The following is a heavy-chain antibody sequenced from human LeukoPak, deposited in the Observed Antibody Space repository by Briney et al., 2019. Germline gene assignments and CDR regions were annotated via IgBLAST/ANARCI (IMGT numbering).Heavy chain of an antibody. V-gene: IGHV1-69*13. D-gene: IGHD2-15*01. CDR2: IIPIFGTA. J-gene: IGHJ3*02. CDR3: ASPSQVVAAIKGAFDI. CDR1: GGTFSSYA. Sequence: GASEKVSCKASGGTFSSYAISWVRQAPGQGREWMGGIIPIFGTANYAQKFQGRVTITADESTSTAYMELSSLRSEDTAVYYCASPSQVVAAIKGAFDIWGQGTMVTVSS.